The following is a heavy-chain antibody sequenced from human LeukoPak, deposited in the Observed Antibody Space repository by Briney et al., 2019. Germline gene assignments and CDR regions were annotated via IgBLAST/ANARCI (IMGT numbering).Heavy chain of an antibody. CDR2: MNPNSGNT. V-gene: IGHV1-8*01. D-gene: IGHD3-3*01. CDR3: ARVGQNKSFWSGYSPMLTDWFDP. CDR1: GYTFTSYD. J-gene: IGHJ5*02. Sequence: ASVKVSCKASGYTFTSYDINWVRQATGQGLEWMGWMNPNSGNTGYAQKFQGRVTMTRNTSISTAYMELSSLRSEDTAVYYCARVGQNKSFWSGYSPMLTDWFDPWGPGTLVTVSS.